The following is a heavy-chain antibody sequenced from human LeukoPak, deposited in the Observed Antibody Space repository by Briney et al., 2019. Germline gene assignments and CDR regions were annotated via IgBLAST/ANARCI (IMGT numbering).Heavy chain of an antibody. D-gene: IGHD6-6*01. CDR3: ARGGIAARRLDY. V-gene: IGHV4-34*01. CDR2: IKHSGST. J-gene: IGHJ4*02. Sequence: SETLSLTCAVYGGSFSGYYWSWIRQPPGKGLEWIGEIKHSGSTNYNPSLKSRVTISVDTSKNQFSLKLSSVTAADTAVYYCARGGIAARRLDYWGQGTLVTVSS. CDR1: GGSFSGYY.